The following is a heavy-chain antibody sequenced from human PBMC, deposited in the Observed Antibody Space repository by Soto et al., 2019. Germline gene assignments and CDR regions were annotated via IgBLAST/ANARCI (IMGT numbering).Heavy chain of an antibody. CDR3: ARHNYGSGSTYFDY. CDR2: IYYSGST. Sequence: SETLSLTCTVSGGSISSYYWSWIRQPPGKGLEWIGYIYYSGSTNYNPSLKSRVTISVDTSKNQFSLKLNSMTAADTAVYYCARHNYGSGSTYFDYRGQGTLVTGSS. V-gene: IGHV4-59*08. D-gene: IGHD3-10*01. CDR1: GGSISSYY. J-gene: IGHJ4*02.